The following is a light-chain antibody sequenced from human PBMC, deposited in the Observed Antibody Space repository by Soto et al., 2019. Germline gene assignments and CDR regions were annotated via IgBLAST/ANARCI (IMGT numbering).Light chain of an antibody. J-gene: IGKJ1*01. Sequence: EIVLTQSPCTLSLSPGERATLSCRASQSVSSSFLAWYQQKPGQAPRLLIYGASSRATGIPDRFSGSGSGTDFTLTISRLEPEDFAVYYCQHYSSSRWTFGQGTKV. CDR3: QHYSSSRWT. V-gene: IGKV3-20*01. CDR2: GAS. CDR1: QSVSSSF.